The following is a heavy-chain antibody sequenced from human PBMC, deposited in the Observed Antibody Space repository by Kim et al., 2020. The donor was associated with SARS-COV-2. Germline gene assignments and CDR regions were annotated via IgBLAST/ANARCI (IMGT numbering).Heavy chain of an antibody. Sequence: SETLSLTCTVSGGSISSGGYYWSWIRQHPGKGLEWIGYIYYSGSTYYNPSLKSRVTISVDTSKNQFSLKLSSVTAADTAVYYCASSEGGSGSYSPGSYGMDVWGEGTTVTVSS. V-gene: IGHV4-31*03. CDR1: GGSISSGGYY. D-gene: IGHD3-10*01. CDR3: ASSEGGSGSYSPGSYGMDV. CDR2: IYYSGST. J-gene: IGHJ6*04.